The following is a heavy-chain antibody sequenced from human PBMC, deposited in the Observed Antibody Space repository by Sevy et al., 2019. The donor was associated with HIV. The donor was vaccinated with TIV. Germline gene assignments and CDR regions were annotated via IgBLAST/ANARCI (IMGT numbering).Heavy chain of an antibody. D-gene: IGHD3-10*01. Sequence: GSLRLSCAASGFTFSSYAMSWVRQAPGKGLEWVSAISGSGGSTYYADSVKGRFTISRDNSKNTLYLQMNSLRAEDTAVYYCAKDRVSGTYYTGDFDYWGQGTLVTVSS. CDR3: AKDRVSGTYYTGDFDY. CDR2: ISGSGGST. CDR1: GFTFSSYA. J-gene: IGHJ4*02. V-gene: IGHV3-23*01.